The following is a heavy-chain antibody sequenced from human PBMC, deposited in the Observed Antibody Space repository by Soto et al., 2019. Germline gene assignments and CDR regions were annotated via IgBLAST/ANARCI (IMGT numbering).Heavy chain of an antibody. CDR2: ISWNSGNL. CDR1: GFIFENYA. D-gene: IGHD3-10*01. CDR3: AKGRTRPLQLGSFGDNAFDI. Sequence: EGQLVESGGGLVQPGGSLRLSCAASGFIFENYAIHWVRQAPGKALEWVSGISWNSGNLVYADSVKGRFTISRDNTKNSLYLQMNSLRREDTALYFCAKGRTRPLQLGSFGDNAFDIWGQGTMVTVSS. V-gene: IGHV3-9*01. J-gene: IGHJ3*02.